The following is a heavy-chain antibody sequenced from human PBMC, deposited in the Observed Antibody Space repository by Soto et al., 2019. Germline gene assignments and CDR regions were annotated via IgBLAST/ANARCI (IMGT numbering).Heavy chain of an antibody. V-gene: IGHV3-23*01. CDR2: TGLNGRTT. CDR1: GFTFSMSA. D-gene: IGHD6-19*01. CDR3: ATVDGTSRSFDY. J-gene: IGHJ4*02. Sequence: EVQILESGGGLVQPGGPLRLSCAASGFTFSMSAISLVGQAPGKGLEWVSTTGLNGRTTYYAESVTGRFTVSRDNSKNTQYLQMNSRRDEDTAVYYGATVDGTSRSFDYWGQGTLVTVSS.